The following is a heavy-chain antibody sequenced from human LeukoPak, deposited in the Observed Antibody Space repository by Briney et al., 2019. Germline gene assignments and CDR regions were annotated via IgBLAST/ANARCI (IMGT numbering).Heavy chain of an antibody. CDR3: ALRVVSSSSHSFDY. D-gene: IGHD2-2*01. J-gene: IGHJ4*02. Sequence: GESLKISCQGSGYSFNNYWIAWVRQMPGKGLEWMGIIYIGDSDTRNSPSFQGQVTISADKSTSTAYLQWSSLKASDTSIYYCALRVVSSSSHSFDYWGQGTLVTVSS. CDR2: IYIGDSDT. V-gene: IGHV5-51*01. CDR1: GYSFNNYW.